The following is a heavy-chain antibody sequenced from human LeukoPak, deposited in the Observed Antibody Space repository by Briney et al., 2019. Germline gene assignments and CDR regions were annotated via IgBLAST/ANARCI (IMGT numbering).Heavy chain of an antibody. CDR2: ISSSSNYI. CDR3: ARVTYGDYSGDY. J-gene: IGHJ4*02. Sequence: GGSLRLSCAASGFTFSTHSMIWVRQAPGKGLEWVSSISSSSNYIFYADSVKGRFTISRDNAKNSLYLQMSSLRAEETAVYYCARVTYGDYSGDYWGQGTLVTVSS. V-gene: IGHV3-21*01. D-gene: IGHD4-17*01. CDR1: GFTFSTHS.